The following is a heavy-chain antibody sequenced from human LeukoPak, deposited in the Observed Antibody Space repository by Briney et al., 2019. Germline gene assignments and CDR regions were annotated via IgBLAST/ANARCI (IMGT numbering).Heavy chain of an antibody. Sequence: ASVKVSCKASGYTLTSYDINWVRQATGQGLEWMGWMNPNSGNTGYAQKFQGRVTITRNTSISTAYMELSSLRSEDTAVYYCARGSGYYYYYYMDVWGKGTTVTVSS. CDR3: ARGSGYYYYYYMDV. J-gene: IGHJ6*03. V-gene: IGHV1-8*03. CDR2: MNPNSGNT. CDR1: GYTLTSYD. D-gene: IGHD3-3*01.